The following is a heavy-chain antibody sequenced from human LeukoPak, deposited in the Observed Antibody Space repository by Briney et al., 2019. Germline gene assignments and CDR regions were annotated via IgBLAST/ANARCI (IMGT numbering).Heavy chain of an antibody. D-gene: IGHD2-8*01. J-gene: IGHJ4*02. Sequence: GGSLRLSCSASGFTFSTYPMHWVRQAPGKGLEYVSSISSDGTSPYYADSVKGRFTISRDNSKNTLYLQMSGLRPEDTAVYFCVKRAGSNYYYDFWGQGTLVTVSS. CDR2: ISSDGTSP. CDR1: GFTFSTYP. CDR3: VKRAGSNYYYDF. V-gene: IGHV3-64D*06.